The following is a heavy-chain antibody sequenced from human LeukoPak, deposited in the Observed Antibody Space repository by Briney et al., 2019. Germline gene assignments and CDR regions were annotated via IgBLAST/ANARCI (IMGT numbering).Heavy chain of an antibody. V-gene: IGHV4-39*01. CDR1: GGSISSSSYS. D-gene: IGHD3-22*01. J-gene: IGHJ4*02. Sequence: SETLSLTCTVSGGSISSSSYSWGWIRQPPGKGLEWIGSIYYSGSTYYNPSLKSRVTISVDTSKNQFSLKLSSVTAADTAVYYCARQASNYYDSSGYYSTDYWGQGTLVTVSS. CDR2: IYYSGST. CDR3: ARQASNYYDSSGYYSTDY.